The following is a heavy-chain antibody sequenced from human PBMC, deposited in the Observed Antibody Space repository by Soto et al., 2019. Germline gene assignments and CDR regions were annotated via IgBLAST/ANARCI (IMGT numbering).Heavy chain of an antibody. J-gene: IGHJ4*02. D-gene: IGHD6-13*01. CDR3: AHRRSSSSTYYFDY. Sequence: QITMKESGPTLVKPTQTLTLTCTFSVFSLSTSGVGVGWIRQPPGKALEWVALIYWDDDKRYIPSLKSRLTITKASSKHQVVLTMTNMDPVDTPTYYGAHRRSSSSTYYFDYWGQGTLVTVSS. CDR1: VFSLSTSGVG. CDR2: IYWDDDK. V-gene: IGHV2-5*02.